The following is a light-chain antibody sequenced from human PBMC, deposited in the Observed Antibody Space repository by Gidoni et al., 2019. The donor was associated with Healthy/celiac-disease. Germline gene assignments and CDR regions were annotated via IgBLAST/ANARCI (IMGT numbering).Light chain of an antibody. Sequence: EIVLTQSPGTLSLSPWERATLSCRASQSVSSSYLAWYQQKPGQAPRLLIYGASSRATGIPDRFSGSGSGTDFTLTISRLEPEDFAVYYCQQYGSSPRTFXQXTKVXIK. CDR3: QQYGSSPRT. CDR1: QSVSSSY. CDR2: GAS. V-gene: IGKV3-20*01. J-gene: IGKJ1*01.